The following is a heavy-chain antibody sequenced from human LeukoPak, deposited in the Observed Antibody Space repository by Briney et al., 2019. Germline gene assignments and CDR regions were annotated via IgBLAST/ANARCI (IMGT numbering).Heavy chain of an antibody. CDR3: VNPGWYYDSSGYSYYYGMDV. CDR2: IVSNGDST. Sequence: GWSLRLSCAASGFTFSSYWMHWVRQAPGKGLEYVSAIVSNGDSTYYADSVKGRFTISRDNAKNTLYLQVSSLRPDDTAVYYCVNPGWYYDSSGYSYYYGMDVWGQGTTVTVSS. V-gene: IGHV3-64D*09. CDR1: GFTFSSYW. D-gene: IGHD3-22*01. J-gene: IGHJ6*02.